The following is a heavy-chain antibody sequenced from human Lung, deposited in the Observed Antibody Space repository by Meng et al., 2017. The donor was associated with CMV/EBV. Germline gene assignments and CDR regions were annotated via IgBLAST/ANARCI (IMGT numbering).Heavy chain of an antibody. D-gene: IGHD3-16*01. CDR2: IDHSGST. CDR3: ARMIMNNYDYHFAMDV. J-gene: IGHJ6*02. Sequence: SETLSLTCTVYGGSLGDYFWTWIRQPPGKGLEWIGEIDHSGSTKYNPSLKSRATISDDASKNQLSLKLRSLAAADTAVYYCARMIMNNYDYHFAMDVWGQGNXV. CDR1: GGSLGDYF. V-gene: IGHV4-34*01.